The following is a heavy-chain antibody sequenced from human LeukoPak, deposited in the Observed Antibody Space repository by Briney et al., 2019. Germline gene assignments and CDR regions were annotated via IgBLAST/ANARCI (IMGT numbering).Heavy chain of an antibody. J-gene: IGHJ5*02. D-gene: IGHD1-26*01. V-gene: IGHV4-34*01. CDR3: AGRIVGAATQS. Sequence: SGTLSLTCAVYGGSFSGYYWSWIRQPPGKGLEWIGEINHSGSTNYNPSLKSRVTISVDTSKNQFSLKLSSVTAADTAVYYCAGRIVGAATQSWGQGTLVTVSS. CDR2: INHSGST. CDR1: GGSFSGYY.